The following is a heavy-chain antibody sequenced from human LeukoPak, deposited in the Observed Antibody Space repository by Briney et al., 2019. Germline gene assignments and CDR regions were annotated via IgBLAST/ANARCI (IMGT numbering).Heavy chain of an antibody. CDR1: GYTFTGYY. Sequence: SVKVSCKASGYTFTGYYMHWVRQAPGQGLEWMGGIIPIFGTANYAQKFQGRVTITADESTSTAYMELSSLRSEDTAVYYCAGREYYYDSSGYYPFDYWGQGTLVTVSS. D-gene: IGHD3-22*01. CDR3: AGREYYYDSSGYYPFDY. V-gene: IGHV1-69*13. CDR2: IIPIFGTA. J-gene: IGHJ4*02.